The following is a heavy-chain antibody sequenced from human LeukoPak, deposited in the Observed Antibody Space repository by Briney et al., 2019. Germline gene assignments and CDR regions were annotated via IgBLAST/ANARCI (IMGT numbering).Heavy chain of an antibody. D-gene: IGHD2-2*02. J-gene: IGHJ4*02. V-gene: IGHV4-30-4*01. Sequence: PSETLSLTCTVSGGSISSGDYYRSWIRQPPGKGLEWIGYIYYSGSTYYNPSLKSRVTISVDTSKNQFSLKLSSVTAADTAVYYCARVVVPAAIIDYWGQGTLVTVSS. CDR1: GGSISSGDYY. CDR2: IYYSGST. CDR3: ARVVVPAAIIDY.